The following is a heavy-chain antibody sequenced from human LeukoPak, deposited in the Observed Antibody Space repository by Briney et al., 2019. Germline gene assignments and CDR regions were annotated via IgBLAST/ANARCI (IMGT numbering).Heavy chain of an antibody. V-gene: IGHV4-59*01. CDR1: GGSISSYY. CDR3: ARVPGVAATSYYFDY. Sequence: PSEALSLTCTVSGGSISSYYWSWIRQPPGKGLEWIGYIYYSGSTNYNPSLKSRVTISVDTSKNQLSLKLSSVTAADTAVYYCARVPGVAATSYYFDYWGQGTLVTVSS. J-gene: IGHJ4*02. CDR2: IYYSGST. D-gene: IGHD2-15*01.